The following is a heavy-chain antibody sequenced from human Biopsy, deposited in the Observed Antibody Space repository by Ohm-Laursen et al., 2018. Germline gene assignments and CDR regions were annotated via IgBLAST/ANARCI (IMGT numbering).Heavy chain of an antibody. D-gene: IGHD1-1*01. CDR2: NIPIFGTG. CDR1: GGTLSNYA. Sequence: SSVKVSCKAPGGTLSNYAINWVRQAPGQGLEWLGGNIPIFGTGNYAQKFQVRVTVAADTSTSTATMELRSLRSDYTAVYYCATKLTGYFHHWGQGILVIVSS. V-gene: IGHV1-69*06. CDR3: ATKLTGYFHH. J-gene: IGHJ1*01.